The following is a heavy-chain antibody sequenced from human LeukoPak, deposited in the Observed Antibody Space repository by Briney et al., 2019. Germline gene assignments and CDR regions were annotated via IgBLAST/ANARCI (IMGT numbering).Heavy chain of an antibody. D-gene: IGHD4-11*01. CDR3: AKVRNYAKNWFDP. Sequence: PGGSLRLSCAASGFTFSSYGMHWVRQAPGKGLEWVAVISYDGSNKYYADSVKGRFTISRDNSKNTLYLQMNSLRAEDTAVYYCAKVRNYAKNWFDPWGQGTLVTVSS. J-gene: IGHJ5*02. CDR1: GFTFSSYG. V-gene: IGHV3-30*19. CDR2: ISYDGSNK.